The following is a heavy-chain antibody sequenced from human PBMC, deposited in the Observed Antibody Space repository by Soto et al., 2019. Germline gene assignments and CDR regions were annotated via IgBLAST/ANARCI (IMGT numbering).Heavy chain of an antibody. V-gene: IGHV4-34*01. CDR3: ARGSRSTSRN. J-gene: IGHJ4*02. CDR1: GGSFSGYY. CDR2: INPSGST. D-gene: IGHD6-6*01. Sequence: QVQLQQWGAGLLKSSETLSLTCAVYGGSFSGYYWSWIRQPPGEGLEWTGEINPSGSTTYNPSLKSRVTISEDPSKNQFSLNLTSVTAADTAVYYCARGSRSTSRNWGQGTLVTVSS.